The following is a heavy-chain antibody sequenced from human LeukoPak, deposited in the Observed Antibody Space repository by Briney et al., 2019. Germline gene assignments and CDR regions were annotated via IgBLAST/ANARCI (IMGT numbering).Heavy chain of an antibody. CDR3: ARDGGWDYDTSGYYLHAFDI. Sequence: GGSLRLSCAASGFTFNSYSMNWVRQAPGEGLEWVSSISSSTKYIYYADSLKGRFTISRDNAKNSLYLQMNSLRAEDTAVYYCARDGGWDYDTSGYYLHAFDIWGQGTTVTVSS. D-gene: IGHD3-22*01. V-gene: IGHV3-21*01. J-gene: IGHJ3*02. CDR1: GFTFNSYS. CDR2: ISSSTKYI.